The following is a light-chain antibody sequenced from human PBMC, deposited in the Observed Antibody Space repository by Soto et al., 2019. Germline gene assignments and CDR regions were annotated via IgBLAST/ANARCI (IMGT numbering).Light chain of an antibody. CDR3: QQRYRTPWT. Sequence: DIQMTQSPSSLSASVGDRVTITCRASQSITNYLNWYQQKPGKAPKLLIYAASSLQSGVPSRFSGSESGTDFTLSISSLQPEDFATYYCQQRYRTPWTFGQGTKVEIK. V-gene: IGKV1-39*01. CDR1: QSITNY. CDR2: AAS. J-gene: IGKJ1*01.